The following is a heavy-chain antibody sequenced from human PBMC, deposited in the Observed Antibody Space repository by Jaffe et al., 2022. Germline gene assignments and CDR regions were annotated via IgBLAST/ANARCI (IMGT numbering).Heavy chain of an antibody. CDR3: VRPEGGGSLLGIAFDI. V-gene: IGHV5-51*03. CDR1: GYTFTSSW. Sequence: EVQLVQSGAAVKKPGESLRISCKGSGYTFTSSWIGWVRQMPGKGLEWMGIIYPGDSDTRYSPSFQGQVTMSADKSISTAYLQWSSLKASDTAMYYCVRPEGGGSLLGIAFDIWGQGTMVTVSS. D-gene: IGHD1-26*01. J-gene: IGHJ3*02. CDR2: IYPGDSDT.